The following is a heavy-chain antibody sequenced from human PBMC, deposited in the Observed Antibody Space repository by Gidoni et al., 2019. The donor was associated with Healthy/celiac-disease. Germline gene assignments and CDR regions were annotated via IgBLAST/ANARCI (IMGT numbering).Heavy chain of an antibody. Sequence: EVQLVESGGGLVQPGGYLRLSCAASGFTVSSNYMSWVRQAPGKGMEWVSVIYSCGSTYYADSVNGRFTISRDNSKNTLYLQMNSLRAEDTAVYYCARGGEYCSSTSCYPTYYYYGMDVWGQGTTVTVSS. CDR1: GFTVSSNY. CDR2: IYSCGST. J-gene: IGHJ6*02. CDR3: ARGGEYCSSTSCYPTYYYYGMDV. V-gene: IGHV3-66*02. D-gene: IGHD2-2*01.